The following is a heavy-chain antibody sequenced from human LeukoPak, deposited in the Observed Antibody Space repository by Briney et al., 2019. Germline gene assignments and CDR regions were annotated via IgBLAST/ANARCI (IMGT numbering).Heavy chain of an antibody. CDR3: ARARYTSGWETLDY. CDR1: GFAFNSYE. J-gene: IGHJ4*02. CDR2: ISSSGSIK. D-gene: IGHD6-19*01. V-gene: IGHV3-48*03. Sequence: GGSLRLSCIASGFAFNSYEMNWVRQAPGKGLEWVSYISSSGSIKHYADSVKGRFTISRDNAKNSLYLQMNSLRAEATAVYYCARARYTSGWETLDYWGQGTLVTVSS.